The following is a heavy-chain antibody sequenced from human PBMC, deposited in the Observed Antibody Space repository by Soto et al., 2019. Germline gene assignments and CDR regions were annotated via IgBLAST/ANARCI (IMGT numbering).Heavy chain of an antibody. CDR1: GFTFSSYG. Sequence: QVQLVESGGGVVQPGRSLRLSCAASGFTFSSYGMHWVRQAPGKGLEWVAVISYDGSNKYYADSVKGRFTISRDNSKNTLYLQMNSLRAEDTAVYYCANGGGRVLVVVPAVEFDIWGQGTMVTVSS. CDR2: ISYDGSNK. J-gene: IGHJ3*02. D-gene: IGHD2-2*01. CDR3: ANGGGRVLVVVPAVEFDI. V-gene: IGHV3-30*18.